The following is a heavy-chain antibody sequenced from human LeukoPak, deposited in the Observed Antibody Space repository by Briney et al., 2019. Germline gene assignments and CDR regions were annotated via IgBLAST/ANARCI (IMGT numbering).Heavy chain of an antibody. D-gene: IGHD3-16*01. CDR3: ARDDYLGY. V-gene: IGHV3-7*05. CDR2: TKQDGSEK. J-gene: IGHJ4*02. CDR1: GFTFSGYW. Sequence: PGGSLRLSCAASGFTFSGYWMAWVRQAPGRGLEWVAHTKQDGSEKNYVDPVKGRFTISRDNAKNSVYLQMDTLRAEDTAVYYCARDDYLGYWGQGTLVTVSS.